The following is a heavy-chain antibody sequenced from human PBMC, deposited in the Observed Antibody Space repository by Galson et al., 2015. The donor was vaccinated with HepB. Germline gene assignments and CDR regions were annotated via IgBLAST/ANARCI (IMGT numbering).Heavy chain of an antibody. CDR1: GFTFGDYA. Sequence: SLRLSCAASGFTFGDYAMSWFRQAPGKGLEWVGFIRSKAYGGTTEYAASVKGRFTISRDDSKSIAYPQMNSLKTEDTAVYYCTRDPRYYYDSSGYYISWGQGTLVTVSS. CDR3: TRDPRYYYDSSGYYIS. D-gene: IGHD3-22*01. J-gene: IGHJ4*02. CDR2: IRSKAYGGTT. V-gene: IGHV3-49*03.